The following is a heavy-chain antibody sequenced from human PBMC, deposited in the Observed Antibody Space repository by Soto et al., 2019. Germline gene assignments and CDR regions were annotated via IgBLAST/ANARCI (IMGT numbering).Heavy chain of an antibody. CDR2: IYYSGST. CDR1: GGSISSSSYY. V-gene: IGHV4-39*01. CDR3: ARRRPNFFDY. J-gene: IGHJ4*02. Sequence: SETLSLTCTVSGGSISSSSYYWCWIRHPPGKGLEWIGSIYYSGSTYYNPSLKSRVTISVDTSKNQFSLKLSSVTAADTAVYYCARRRPNFFDYWGQGTLVTVSS.